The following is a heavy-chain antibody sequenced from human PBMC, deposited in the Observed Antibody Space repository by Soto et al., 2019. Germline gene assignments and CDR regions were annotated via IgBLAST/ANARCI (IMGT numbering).Heavy chain of an antibody. J-gene: IGHJ4*02. Sequence: ASVKVSCKTSGYTFTYYALHWVRQAPGQGLEWMGWINAGNGKTKYSQNFQGRLTITRDTSATTLYMELSSLRSEGTTVYYCVRFSGIPVWGQGTLVTVSS. CDR1: GYTFTYYA. D-gene: IGHD1-1*01. CDR2: INAGNGKT. V-gene: IGHV1-3*01. CDR3: VRFSGIPV.